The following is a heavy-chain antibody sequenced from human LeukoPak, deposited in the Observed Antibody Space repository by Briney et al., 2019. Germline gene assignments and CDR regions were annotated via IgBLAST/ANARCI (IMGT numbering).Heavy chain of an antibody. Sequence: SETLSLTCAVSGGSISSSNWWSWVRQPPGKGLEWSGEIYHSGSTNYNPSLKSRVTISVVKSKNHFSLKLSSVTAADTAVYYCARDGNIAAAGLDYWGQGTLVTVSS. CDR3: ARDGNIAAAGLDY. V-gene: IGHV4-4*02. CDR2: IYHSGST. CDR1: GGSISSSNW. D-gene: IGHD6-13*01. J-gene: IGHJ4*02.